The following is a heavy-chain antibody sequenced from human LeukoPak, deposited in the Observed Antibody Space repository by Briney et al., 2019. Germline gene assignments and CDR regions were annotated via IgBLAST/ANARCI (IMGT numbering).Heavy chain of an antibody. CDR2: INHSGST. CDR3: ARVPGIAAAGIDYYYGMDV. CDR1: GGSFSGYY. Sequence: SETLSLTCAVYGGSFSGYYWSWIRQPPGKGLEWIGEINHSGSTNYNPSLKSRVTISVDTFKNQFSLKLSSVTAADTAVYYCARVPGIAAAGIDYYYGMDVWGQGTTVTVSS. D-gene: IGHD6-13*01. J-gene: IGHJ6*02. V-gene: IGHV4-34*01.